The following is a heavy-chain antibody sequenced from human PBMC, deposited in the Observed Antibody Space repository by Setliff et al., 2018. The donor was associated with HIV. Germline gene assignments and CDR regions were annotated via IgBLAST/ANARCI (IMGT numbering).Heavy chain of an antibody. CDR2: IYYSGRT. J-gene: IGHJ4*02. V-gene: IGHV4-39*01. CDR3: ARHPSYSSDHPPLYFDY. Sequence: SETLSLTCTFSGGSISSGAYYWGWIRQPPGKGLEWIGSIYYSGRTYYNPSLKSRLTISVDTSENHFPLTLNSVTAADTAVYYCARHPSYSSDHPPLYFDYWGQGTLVTSPQ. CDR1: GGSISSGAYY. D-gene: IGHD6-19*01.